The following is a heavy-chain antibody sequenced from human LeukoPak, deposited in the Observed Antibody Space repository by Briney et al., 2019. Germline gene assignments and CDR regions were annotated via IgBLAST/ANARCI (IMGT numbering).Heavy chain of an antibody. Sequence: SGTLSLTCAVSGGSIFSSNWWSWVRQPPGKGLEWIGQIFHSGSTSYSPSLKSRVTISVDKSKNQFSLKLTSVTAADTAVYYCASATYYYGSGSDLDRYYYYYMDVWGKGTTVTVSS. D-gene: IGHD3-10*01. V-gene: IGHV4-4*02. CDR2: IFHSGST. J-gene: IGHJ6*03. CDR3: ASATYYYGSGSDLDRYYYYYMDV. CDR1: GGSIFSSNW.